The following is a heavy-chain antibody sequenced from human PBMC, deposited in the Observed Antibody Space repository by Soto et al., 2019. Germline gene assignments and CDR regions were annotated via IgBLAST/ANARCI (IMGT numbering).Heavy chain of an antibody. CDR3: ARDPGRSGSYYRNWFDP. V-gene: IGHV1-69*13. Sequence: ASVKVSCKASGGTFSSYAISWVRQAPGQGLEWMGGIIPIFGTANYAQKFQGRVTITADESTSTAYMELSSLRSEDTAVYYCARDPGRSGSYYRNWFDPWGQGTLVTVSS. CDR1: GGTFSSYA. CDR2: IIPIFGTA. J-gene: IGHJ5*02. D-gene: IGHD1-26*01.